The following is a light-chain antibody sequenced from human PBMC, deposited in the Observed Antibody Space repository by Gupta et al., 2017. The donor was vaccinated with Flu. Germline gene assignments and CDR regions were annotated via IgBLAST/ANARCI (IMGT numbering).Light chain of an antibody. Sequence: HSVLTQPPSISAAPGQRVTTSCSGSTSNIGTKGVSWYQQLPGTAPRLLIYDNDKRPSGIPDRISGSKSGTSATLDITGLQTGDEADYYCGTSDTSLNAVVFGGGTKVTVL. CDR1: TSNIGTKG. CDR3: GTSDTSLNAVV. CDR2: DND. J-gene: IGLJ2*01. V-gene: IGLV1-51*01.